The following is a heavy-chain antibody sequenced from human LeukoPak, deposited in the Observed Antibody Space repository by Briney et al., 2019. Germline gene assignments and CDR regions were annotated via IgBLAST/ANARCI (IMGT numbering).Heavy chain of an antibody. Sequence: PGGSLRLSCAASGFTFSSYAMHWVRQAPGKGLEWVAVISYDGSNKYYADSVKGRFTISRDNSKNTLYLQMNSLRAEDTAVYYCARGEADYLDYWGQGTLVTVSS. J-gene: IGHJ4*02. CDR1: GFTFSSYA. V-gene: IGHV3-30-3*01. CDR3: ARGEADYLDY. CDR2: ISYDGSNK. D-gene: IGHD2-15*01.